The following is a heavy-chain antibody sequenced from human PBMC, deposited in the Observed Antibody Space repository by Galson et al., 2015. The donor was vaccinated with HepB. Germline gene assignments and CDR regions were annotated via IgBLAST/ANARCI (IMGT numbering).Heavy chain of an antibody. V-gene: IGHV3-11*01. J-gene: IGHJ4*02. D-gene: IGHD2-2*02. CDR1: GFTFSDYY. CDR3: ARAPGYCSSTSCYTAFDFDY. Sequence: SLRLSCAASGFTFSDYYMSWIRQAPGKGLEWVSYISSSGSTIYYADSVKGRFTISRDNAKNSLYLQMNSLRAEDTAVYYCARAPGYCSSTSCYTAFDFDYWGQGTLVTVSS. CDR2: ISSSGSTI.